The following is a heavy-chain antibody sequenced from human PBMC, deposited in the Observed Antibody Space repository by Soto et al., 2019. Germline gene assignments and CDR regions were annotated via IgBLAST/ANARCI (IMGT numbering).Heavy chain of an antibody. CDR2: IWYDGSNK. CDR1: GFTFSSYG. Sequence: GGSLRLSCAASGFTFSSYGMHWVRQAPGKGLEWVAVIWYDGSNKYYADSVKGRFTISRDNSKNTLYLQMNSLRAEDTAVYYCARDRDSSGYYYVGLDAFDIWGQGTMVTVS. CDR3: ARDRDSSGYYYVGLDAFDI. D-gene: IGHD3-22*01. V-gene: IGHV3-33*01. J-gene: IGHJ3*02.